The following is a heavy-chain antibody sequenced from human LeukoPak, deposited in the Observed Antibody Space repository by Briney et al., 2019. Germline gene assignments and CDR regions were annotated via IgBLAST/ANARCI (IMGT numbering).Heavy chain of an antibody. CDR3: ARDFPFVVAATPYWFDP. CDR1: GGSISSYY. D-gene: IGHD2-15*01. Sequence: PSETLSLTCTVSGGSISSYYWSWIRQPAGKGLEWIGRIYTSGSTNYNPSLKSRVTMSVDTSKNQFSLKLSSVTAADTAVYYCARDFPFVVAATPYWFDPWGQGTLVTVSS. CDR2: IYTSGST. V-gene: IGHV4-4*07. J-gene: IGHJ5*02.